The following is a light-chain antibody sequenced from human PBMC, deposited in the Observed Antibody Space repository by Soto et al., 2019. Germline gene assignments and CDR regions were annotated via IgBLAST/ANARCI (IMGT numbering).Light chain of an antibody. CDR2: DAS. CDR1: QSVGGY. Sequence: EIVLTQSPATLSLSPGERATLSCRASQSVGGYLAWYQHKPGQAPRLLIYDASNRANGIPARFSGSGSGTDVTLTSSSLEPEEFAVYYCHQRSDWPLMFGQGTKVEIK. V-gene: IGKV3-11*01. J-gene: IGKJ1*01. CDR3: HQRSDWPLM.